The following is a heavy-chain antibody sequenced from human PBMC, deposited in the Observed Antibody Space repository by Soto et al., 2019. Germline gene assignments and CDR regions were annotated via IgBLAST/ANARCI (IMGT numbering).Heavy chain of an antibody. J-gene: IGHJ4*02. CDR1: GFTFGDYA. V-gene: IGHV3-49*04. CDR3: AKLYYYDSSGYSPYGY. D-gene: IGHD3-22*01. Sequence: TGGSLRLAWTASGFTFGDYAISWVRQAPGNCLEWVGFIRSKAYGGTTEYAASVKCRFTISRDDSKSIDYLQMNSLRAEDRAVYYCAKLYYYDSSGYSPYGYWGRGPLVTVSS. CDR2: IRSKAYGGTT.